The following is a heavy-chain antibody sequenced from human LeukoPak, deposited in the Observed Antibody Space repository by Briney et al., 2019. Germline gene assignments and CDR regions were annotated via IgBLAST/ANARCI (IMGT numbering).Heavy chain of an antibody. V-gene: IGHV4-39*02. Sequence: PSETLSLTCTVSGGSISSGDYYWSWIRQPPGKGLEWIGSIYYSGSTYYNPSLKSRVTISVDTSKNQFSPKLSSVTAADTAVYYCARDFWSGLGAFDIWGQGTMVTVSS. CDR1: GGSISSGDYY. CDR3: ARDFWSGLGAFDI. D-gene: IGHD3-3*01. CDR2: IYYSGST. J-gene: IGHJ3*02.